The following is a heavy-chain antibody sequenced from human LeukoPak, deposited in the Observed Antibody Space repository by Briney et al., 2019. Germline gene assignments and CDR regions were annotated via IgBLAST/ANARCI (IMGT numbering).Heavy chain of an antibody. Sequence: GASVKVSRKASGYTFTSYGISWVRQAPGQGLEWMGWISAYNGNTNYAQKLQGRVTMTTDTSTSTAYMELRSLRSDDTAVNYCARGSSVFGVVSYYFDYWGQGTLVTVSS. CDR3: ARGSSVFGVVSYYFDY. J-gene: IGHJ4*02. CDR2: ISAYNGNT. V-gene: IGHV1-18*01. CDR1: GYTFTSYG. D-gene: IGHD3-3*01.